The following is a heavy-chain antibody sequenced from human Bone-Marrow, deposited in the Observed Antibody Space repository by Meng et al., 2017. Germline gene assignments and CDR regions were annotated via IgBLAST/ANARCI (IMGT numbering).Heavy chain of an antibody. CDR1: GFTFSSSG. Sequence: QLVESGGGLVQPGGSLRLSCAASGFTFSSSGMHWVRQAPGKGLEWVSTVSYDGSHQSFADSVKGRFTMSRLNSKNTLYLQMNSLRSEDTAVYYCAKDRTSSWALDYWGQGALVTVSS. CDR3: AKDRTSSWALDY. V-gene: IGHV3-30*18. D-gene: IGHD6-13*01. CDR2: VSYDGSHQ. J-gene: IGHJ4*02.